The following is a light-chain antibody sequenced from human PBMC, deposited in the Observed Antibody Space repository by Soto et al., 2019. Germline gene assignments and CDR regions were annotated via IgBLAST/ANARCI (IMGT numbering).Light chain of an antibody. CDR2: EVS. J-gene: IGLJ3*02. Sequence: QSVLTQPASVSGSPGQSITISCTGTSSDVGGYNYVSWYQQHPGKDPKLMIYEVSNRPSGVSNRFSGSKSGNTASLTISGFQAEDEADYYRSSYTSSSSWVFGGGPKLTVL. CDR3: SSYTSSSSWV. V-gene: IGLV2-14*01. CDR1: SSDVGGYNY.